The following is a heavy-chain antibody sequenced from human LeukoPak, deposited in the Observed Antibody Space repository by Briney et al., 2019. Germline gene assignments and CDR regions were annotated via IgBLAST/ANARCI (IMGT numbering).Heavy chain of an antibody. D-gene: IGHD6-13*01. V-gene: IGHV3-30-3*01. CDR2: ISYDGSNK. J-gene: IGHJ4*02. CDR1: GFPFRSYA. Sequence: HPGGSLRLSCAASGFPFRSYAMHWVRQAPGKGLEWVGIISYDGSNKNYADSVKGRFTISRDNAKNSLYLQMNSLRAEDTAVYYCARARGIAAADDFDYWGQGTLVTVSS. CDR3: ARARGIAAADDFDY.